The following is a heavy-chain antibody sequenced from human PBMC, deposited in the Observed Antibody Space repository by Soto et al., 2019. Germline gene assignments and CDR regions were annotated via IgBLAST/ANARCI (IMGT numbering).Heavy chain of an antibody. V-gene: IGHV3-23*01. CDR2: ISGSGGST. CDR1: GFTFSSYA. J-gene: IGHJ3*02. CDR3: AKAPSVVVTASGAFDI. D-gene: IGHD2-21*02. Sequence: EVQLLESGGGLVQPGGSLRLSCAASGFTFSSYAMSWVRQAPGKGLEWVSAISGSGGSTYYAYSVKGRFTISRDNSKNSLYLQMNSLRAEDTAVYYCAKAPSVVVTASGAFDIWGQGTMVTVSS.